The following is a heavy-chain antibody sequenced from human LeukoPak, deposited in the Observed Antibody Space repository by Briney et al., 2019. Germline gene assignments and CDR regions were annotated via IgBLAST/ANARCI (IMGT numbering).Heavy chain of an antibody. CDR1: GGSISSGGYS. J-gene: IGHJ6*02. D-gene: IGHD2-2*01. V-gene: IGHV4-30-2*01. CDR2: IYHSGST. Sequence: SETLSLTCAVSGGSISSGGYSWSWIRQPPGKGLEWIGYIYHSGSTYYNPSLKSRVTISVDRSKNQFSLKLSSVTAADTAVYYCARGLSGYCSSTSCLGMDVWGQGTTVTVSS. CDR3: ARGLSGYCSSTSCLGMDV.